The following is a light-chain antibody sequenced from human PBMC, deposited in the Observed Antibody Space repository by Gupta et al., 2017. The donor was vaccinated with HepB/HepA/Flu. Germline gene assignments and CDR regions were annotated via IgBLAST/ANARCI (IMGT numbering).Light chain of an antibody. V-gene: IGKV3-15*01. CDR2: DAS. CDR3: QHKNYWPRT. CDR1: QRISSN. Sequence: EIVMTQCPATLSVSPGERAVLSCRASQRISSNLVWYQQKPGQAPRLLIYDASSRASGIPARVSGSGSGTEFTLTISGLQSEDFAVFYCQHKNYWPRTFGQGTKVEVK. J-gene: IGKJ1*01.